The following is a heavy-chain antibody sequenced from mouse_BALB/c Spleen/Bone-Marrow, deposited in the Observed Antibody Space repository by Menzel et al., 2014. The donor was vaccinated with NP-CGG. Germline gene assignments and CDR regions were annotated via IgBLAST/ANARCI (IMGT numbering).Heavy chain of an antibody. CDR3: ARPPYYYGSRPYWYFDV. D-gene: IGHD1-1*01. CDR1: GYTFTDYC. CDR2: IYPGSGNT. Sequence: LVESGPELVKPGASVKISCKASGYTFTDYCINWVKQKPGQGFEWIGWIYPGSGNTQYNEKFKGKATLTVDTSSNTAYMQLSSLTSEGTAVYFCARPPYYYGSRPYWYFDVWGAGTTVTVSS. V-gene: IGHV1-84*02. J-gene: IGHJ1*01.